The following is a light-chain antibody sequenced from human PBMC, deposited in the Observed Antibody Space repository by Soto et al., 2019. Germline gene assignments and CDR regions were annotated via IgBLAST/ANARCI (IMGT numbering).Light chain of an antibody. V-gene: IGKV1-5*03. CDR1: QSISSW. CDR3: QHYDSYPYT. CDR2: KAS. J-gene: IGKJ2*01. Sequence: DIQMTQSPSTLSASVADRVTITCRASQSISSWLAWYQQKPGKAPKLLIYKASSLESEVPSRFSGSGSGTEFTLTISSLQPDDFATYFCQHYDSYPYTFGQGTKLEIK.